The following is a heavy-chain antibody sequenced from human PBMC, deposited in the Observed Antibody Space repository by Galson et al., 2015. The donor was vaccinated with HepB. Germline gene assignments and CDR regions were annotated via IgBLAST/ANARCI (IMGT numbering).Heavy chain of an antibody. V-gene: IGHV3-33*01. CDR1: GFTFSSYG. CDR3: ARDGDTSGHYGIFDY. J-gene: IGHJ4*02. Sequence: LRLSCAASGFTFSSYGIHWVRQAPGKGLEWMSVIWYHGRDQYYADSVTGRFTVSRDQSKNTVYLQMNSLRAEDTGLYFCARDGDTSGHYGIFDYWGQGALFTVSS. CDR2: IWYHGRDQ. D-gene: IGHD3-22*01.